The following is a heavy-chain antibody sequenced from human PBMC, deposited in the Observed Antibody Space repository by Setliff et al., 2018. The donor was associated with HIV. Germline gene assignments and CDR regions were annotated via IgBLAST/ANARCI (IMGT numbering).Heavy chain of an antibody. CDR3: ARQVGEGKWYLDS. CDR2: IHQSGTA. CDR1: GVSVNNDDY. D-gene: IGHD1-26*01. Sequence: PSETLSLTCAVSGVSVNNDDYWGWIRQPPGKGLEWIAIIHQSGTAHKRPSLKSRVTISIDTSENLFSLKLSGVTAADTAIYYCARQVGEGKWYLDSWGHGTLVTV. V-gene: IGHV4-38-2*01. J-gene: IGHJ4*01.